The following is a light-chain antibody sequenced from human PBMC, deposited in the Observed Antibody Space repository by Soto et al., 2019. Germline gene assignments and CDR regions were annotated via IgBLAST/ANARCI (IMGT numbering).Light chain of an antibody. J-gene: IGKJ2*01. CDR1: QSILYNSNNKNY. V-gene: IGKV4-1*01. CDR2: WAS. Sequence: DIVMTQSPDSLAVSLGERATINCKSSQSILYNSNNKNYLAWYQQKQGQPPKLLIYWASTRESGVPDRFSGSGSGTDFTLTISSLQAEDVAVYYCQQYYSIPPTFGQGTKLEIK. CDR3: QQYYSIPPT.